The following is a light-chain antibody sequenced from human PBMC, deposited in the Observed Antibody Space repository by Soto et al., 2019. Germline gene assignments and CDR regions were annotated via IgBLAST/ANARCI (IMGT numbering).Light chain of an antibody. J-gene: IGKJ3*01. CDR1: QTISYTS. V-gene: IGKV3-20*01. CDR2: AAY. CDR3: QHYDSSLFT. Sequence: IVLTQSPGTLSLSPGEGATLSCRASQTISYTSLAWYQHTPGRAPRLLIYAAYSRAAGIPDRFRGSGSGTDFTLSISRLEPDDFAVYYCQHYDSSLFTFGPGTKVDIK.